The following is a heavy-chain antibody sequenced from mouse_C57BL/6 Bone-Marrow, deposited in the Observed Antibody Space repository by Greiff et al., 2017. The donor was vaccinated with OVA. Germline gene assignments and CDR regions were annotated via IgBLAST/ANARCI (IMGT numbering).Heavy chain of an antibody. CDR1: GYTFTSYG. D-gene: IGHD3-3*01. V-gene: IGHV1-81*01. CDR2: IYPRSGNT. Sequence: QVQLQQSGAELARPGASVKLSCKASGYTFTSYGISWVKQRTGQGLEWIGEIYPRSGNTYYNEKFKGKATLTADKSSSTAYMELRSLTSEDSAVYFCARWEGRGYLDYWGQGTTLTVSS. J-gene: IGHJ2*01. CDR3: ARWEGRGYLDY.